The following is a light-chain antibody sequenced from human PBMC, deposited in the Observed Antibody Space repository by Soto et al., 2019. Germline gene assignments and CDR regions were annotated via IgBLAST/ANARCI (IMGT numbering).Light chain of an antibody. CDR3: HQYNSYHT. V-gene: IGKV3-15*01. J-gene: IGKJ4*01. Sequence: ETVMTQSPATLSLSPGERATLSCRASQSVTNNLAWYQQKPGQAPRLLMYGASTRAAGISGRFSGSGSGTEFTLTISSLQPDDFATYYCHQYNSYHTFGGGTKVDIK. CDR1: QSVTNN. CDR2: GAS.